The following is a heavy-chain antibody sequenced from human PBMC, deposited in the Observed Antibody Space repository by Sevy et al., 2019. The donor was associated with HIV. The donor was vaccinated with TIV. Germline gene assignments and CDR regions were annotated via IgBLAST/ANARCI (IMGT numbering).Heavy chain of an antibody. CDR1: GFTFSSYA. J-gene: IGHJ3*01. Sequence: GGSLRLSCAASGFTFSSYAMSWVRQAPGKGLEWVSGLSGYGGSTYYADSVKGRFTISRDNSKNTLYLQMNSRRAEDTAVYYCAKDRITMIGDAFDVWGQGTMVTVSS. CDR2: LSGYGGST. V-gene: IGHV3-23*01. CDR3: AKDRITMIGDAFDV. D-gene: IGHD3-22*01.